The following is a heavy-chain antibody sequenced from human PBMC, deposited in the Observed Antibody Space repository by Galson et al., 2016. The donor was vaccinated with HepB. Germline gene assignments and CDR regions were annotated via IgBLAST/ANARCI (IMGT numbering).Heavy chain of an antibody. V-gene: IGHV6-1*01. CDR3: ARVSLVTANIWTWSAVEY. D-gene: IGHD1-20*01. J-gene: IGHJ4*02. Sequence: CAISGDSVSSITGVWNWIRQTPSRGLEWLGRTYYRSNWHYDYAVSVTGRITINPDTSKNQFSLQLNSMTPEDTAVYYCARVSLVTANIWTWSAVEYWGQGALVTVSS. CDR1: GDSVSSITGV. CDR2: TYYRSNWHY.